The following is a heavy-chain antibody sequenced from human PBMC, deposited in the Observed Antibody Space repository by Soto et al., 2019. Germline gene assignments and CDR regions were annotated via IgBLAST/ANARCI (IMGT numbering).Heavy chain of an antibody. CDR1: GYSFTSYD. J-gene: IGHJ4*02. Sequence: QVQLVQSGAGVKKPGASVKVSCKASGYSFTSYDMHWVRHAPGQGLEWMGIINPSSGRTVYALSFQGRVTMTRDTATNTLYMEPTCRISTDTAVYYCGREGLPETGEIEYWGQGTLVTVSS. CDR2: INPSSGRT. V-gene: IGHV1-46*03. CDR3: GREGLPETGEIEY. D-gene: IGHD7-27*01.